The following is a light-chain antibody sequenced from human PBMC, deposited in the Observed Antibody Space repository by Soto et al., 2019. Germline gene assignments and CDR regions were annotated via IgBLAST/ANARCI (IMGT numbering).Light chain of an antibody. V-gene: IGKV1-9*01. CDR3: QQLADYPLT. CDR1: RAIRGN. Sequence: DIQLTQSPSFLSASVGDRITITCRASRAIRGNLAWYQQKPGKAPKVLISAASSLHAGVPSRLSGSGFGTEFTLTISCLQPEDFATYYCQQLADYPLTFGGGTKVEIK. CDR2: AAS. J-gene: IGKJ4*01.